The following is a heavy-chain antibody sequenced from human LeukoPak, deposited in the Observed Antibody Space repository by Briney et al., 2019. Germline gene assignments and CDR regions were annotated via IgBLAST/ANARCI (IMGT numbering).Heavy chain of an antibody. V-gene: IGHV3-23*01. Sequence: GGSLRLSCAASGFTFSSYAMSWVRQAPGKGLEWVSGISGSGGSTYYADSVKGRFTISRDNSKNTLYLQMNSLRAEDTAVYYCAKDRGSGWSGFFDYWGQGTLVTVSS. J-gene: IGHJ4*02. CDR1: GFTFSSYA. CDR3: AKDRGSGWSGFFDY. CDR2: ISGSGGST. D-gene: IGHD6-19*01.